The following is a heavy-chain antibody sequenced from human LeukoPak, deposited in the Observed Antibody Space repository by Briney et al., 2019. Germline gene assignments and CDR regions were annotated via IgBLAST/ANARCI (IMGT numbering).Heavy chain of an antibody. CDR2: IKSKTDGRTT. Sequence: NPGRSLRPSCAASGFTLSNAWMSWVRQAPGKGLEWVGRIKSKTDGRTTDYAAPVKGRFTISRDDSKNTLYLQMNSLKPEDTAVYYCTTDLAAADYYYGMDVWGKGTTVTVSS. CDR3: TTDLAAADYYYGMDV. D-gene: IGHD6-13*01. CDR1: GFTLSNAW. J-gene: IGHJ6*04. V-gene: IGHV3-15*01.